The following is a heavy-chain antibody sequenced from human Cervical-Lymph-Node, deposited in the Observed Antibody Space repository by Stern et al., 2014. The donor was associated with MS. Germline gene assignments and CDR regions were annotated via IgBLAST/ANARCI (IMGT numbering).Heavy chain of an antibody. Sequence: VQLEESGAEVKQPGSSVKVSCKASGGTFGGYAVSWVRQAPRQGLEWMGGIVPMFGTANYAQKFQDRATMTADASTNTAYMELSSLTSEDTAMYYCTRDEGHAEYYQHWGQGTLITVSS. CDR3: TRDEGHAEYYQH. J-gene: IGHJ1*01. V-gene: IGHV1-69*01. CDR1: GGTFGGYA. CDR2: IVPMFGTA.